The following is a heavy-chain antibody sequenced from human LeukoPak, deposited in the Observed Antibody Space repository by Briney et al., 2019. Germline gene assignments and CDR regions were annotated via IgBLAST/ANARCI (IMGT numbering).Heavy chain of an antibody. J-gene: IGHJ5*02. D-gene: IGHD4-17*01. CDR2: INPSGGST. Sequence: ASVKVSCKASGYTFTSYYMHWVRQAPGQGLEWMGIINPSGGSTSYAQKFQGRVTMTRDTSTSTVYMELSSLRSEDTAVYYCAREVGYGDYVLDWFDPWGQGTLVTVSS. CDR1: GYTFTSYY. V-gene: IGHV1-46*01. CDR3: AREVGYGDYVLDWFDP.